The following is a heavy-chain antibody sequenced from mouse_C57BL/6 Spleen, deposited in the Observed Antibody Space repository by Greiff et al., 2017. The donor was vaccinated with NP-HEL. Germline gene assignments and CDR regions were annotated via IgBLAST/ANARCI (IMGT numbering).Heavy chain of an antibody. V-gene: IGHV1-82*01. CDR2: IYPGDGDT. CDR1: GYAFSSSW. D-gene: IGHD1-1*01. J-gene: IGHJ4*01. Sequence: VQLQQSGPELVKPGASVKISCKASGYAFSSSWMNWVKQRPGKGLEWIGRIYPGDGDTNYNGKFKGKATLTADKSSSTAYMQLSSLTSEDSAVYVCARWGEFIKDAMDYWGQGTSVTVSS. CDR3: ARWGEFIKDAMDY.